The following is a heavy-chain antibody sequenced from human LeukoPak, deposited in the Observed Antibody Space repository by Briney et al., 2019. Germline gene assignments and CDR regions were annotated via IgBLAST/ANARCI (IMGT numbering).Heavy chain of an antibody. D-gene: IGHD3-22*01. Sequence: ASETLSLTCAVYGGSFSGYYWSWIRQPPGKGLEWIGKINHSGSTNYNPSLKSRVTISVDTSKNQFSLKLSSVTAADTAVYYCVLYYYDSSGFDAFDIWGQGTMVTVSS. CDR2: INHSGST. J-gene: IGHJ3*02. CDR3: VLYYYDSSGFDAFDI. CDR1: GGSFSGYY. V-gene: IGHV4-34*01.